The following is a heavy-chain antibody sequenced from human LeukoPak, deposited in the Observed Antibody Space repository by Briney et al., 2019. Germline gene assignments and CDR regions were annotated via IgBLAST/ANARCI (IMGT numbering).Heavy chain of an antibody. CDR1: GFTFSDYS. Sequence: PGGSLRLSCAASGFTFSDYSMHWVRQAPGKGLNWVAFIRYDGNNKYYADSVKGRFTISRDNSKNMLYLEMNSLSTEDTAVYYCAKDLTTVTSQGDYWGQGTLVTVSS. CDR2: IRYDGNNK. J-gene: IGHJ4*02. V-gene: IGHV3-30*02. D-gene: IGHD4-17*01. CDR3: AKDLTTVTSQGDY.